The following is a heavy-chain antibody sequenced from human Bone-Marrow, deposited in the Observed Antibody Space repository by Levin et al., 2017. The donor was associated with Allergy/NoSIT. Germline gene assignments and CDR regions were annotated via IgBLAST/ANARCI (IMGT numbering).Heavy chain of an antibody. CDR2: IYYTGTT. V-gene: IGHV4-39*07. D-gene: IGHD3-3*01. CDR1: GGSISSRNYD. J-gene: IGHJ4*02. Sequence: SETLSLTCTVSGGSISSRNYDWGWIRQPPGKGLEWIGTIYYTGTTYYSPSLKSRVTISVDTSKTQLSLKLSSVTAADTAVDYCAKVGVGIFGISSAFDSWGQGTLVTVSS. CDR3: AKVGVGIFGISSAFDS.